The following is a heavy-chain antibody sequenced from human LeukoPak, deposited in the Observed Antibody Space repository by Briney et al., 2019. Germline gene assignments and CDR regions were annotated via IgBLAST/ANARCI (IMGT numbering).Heavy chain of an antibody. CDR1: EFTLSDYY. D-gene: IGHD6-19*01. J-gene: IGHJ4*02. CDR2: ISRSGTTI. V-gene: IGHV3-11*01. Sequence: GGSLRLSCAASEFTLSDYYMSWIRQAPGKGLEWVSYISRSGTTIYYADSVKGRFTISRDNAKNSLYLQMNSLRADDTAVYFCAREKYETSGCFDYWGQGALVTVSS. CDR3: AREKYETSGCFDY.